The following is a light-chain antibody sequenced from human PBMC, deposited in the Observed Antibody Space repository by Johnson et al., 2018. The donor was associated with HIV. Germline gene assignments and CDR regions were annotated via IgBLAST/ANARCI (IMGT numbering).Light chain of an antibody. J-gene: IGLJ1*01. CDR3: GTWDSSLSAGV. Sequence: QSVLTQPPSVSAAPGQKVTISCSGSSSNIGNNYVSWFQHLPGTAPKLLIYENNKRPSGIPDRFSASKSGPSPTLGITGLPPGDAAEYYCGTWDSSLSAGVFGTGTKVTVL. CDR1: SSNIGNNY. CDR2: ENN. V-gene: IGLV1-51*02.